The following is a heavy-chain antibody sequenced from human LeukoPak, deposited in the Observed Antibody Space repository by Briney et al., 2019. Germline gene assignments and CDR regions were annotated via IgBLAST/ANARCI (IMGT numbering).Heavy chain of an antibody. CDR1: GGTFSSYA. V-gene: IGHV1-69*13. J-gene: IGHJ5*02. D-gene: IGHD3-10*01. Sequence: SVKVSCKASGGTFSSYAISWVRQAPGQGLEWMGGIIPIFGTANYAQKFQGRVTITADESTSTAYMELSSLRSEDTAVYYCARWDPLRGARFDPWGQGTLVTVSS. CDR2: IIPIFGTA. CDR3: ARWDPLRGARFDP.